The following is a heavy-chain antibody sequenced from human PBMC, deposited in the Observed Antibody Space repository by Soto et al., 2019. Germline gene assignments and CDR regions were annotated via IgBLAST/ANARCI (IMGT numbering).Heavy chain of an antibody. Sequence: SETLSLTCTVSGGSISSSSYYWGWIRQPPGKGLEWIGSIYYSGKTYYNPSLKSRVTISVDTSKNQFSLKLSSVTAADTAVYYCAREPSNVVVPAARRGWDYWGQGTLVTVSS. CDR3: AREPSNVVVPAARRGWDY. D-gene: IGHD2-2*01. CDR1: GGSISSSSYY. V-gene: IGHV4-39*02. J-gene: IGHJ4*02. CDR2: IYYSGKT.